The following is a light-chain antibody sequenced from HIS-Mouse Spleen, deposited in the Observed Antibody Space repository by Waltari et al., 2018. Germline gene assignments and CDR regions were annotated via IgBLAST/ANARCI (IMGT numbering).Light chain of an antibody. CDR1: ALPKQS. V-gene: IGLV3-25*03. CDR2: KDS. Sequence: SYELTQPPSVSVSPGQTARITCSGDALPKQSAYWYQQKPGQAPVLVISKDSERPSGIPERCSGSSSGTTVTLTISGVQAEDEADYYCQSADSSGTYWVFGGGTKLTVL. J-gene: IGLJ3*02. CDR3: QSADSSGTYWV.